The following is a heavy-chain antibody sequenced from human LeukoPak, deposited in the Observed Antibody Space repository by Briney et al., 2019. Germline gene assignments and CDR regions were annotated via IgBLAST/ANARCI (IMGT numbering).Heavy chain of an antibody. CDR1: GFTFSSYA. V-gene: IGHV3-30-3*01. J-gene: IGHJ4*02. D-gene: IGHD1-1*01. CDR3: ARLGTGTTSADY. Sequence: GGSLRLSCAASGFTFSSYAMHWVRQAPGKGLEWVAVISYDGSNKYYADSVKGRFTISRDNSKNTLYLQMNSLRAEDTAVYYCARLGTGTTSADYWGQGTLVTVSS. CDR2: ISYDGSNK.